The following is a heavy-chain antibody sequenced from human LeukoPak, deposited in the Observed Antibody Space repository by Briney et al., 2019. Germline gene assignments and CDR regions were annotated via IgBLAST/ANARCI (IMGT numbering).Heavy chain of an antibody. Sequence: GGSLRLSCAASGFTFSSYWMSWVRQAPGKGLEWVANIKQGGSEKYYVDSVKGRFTISRDNAKNTLYLQMNRLRAEDTAVYYCAKAVDTAMVIDYWGQGTLVTVSS. CDR3: AKAVDTAMVIDY. J-gene: IGHJ4*02. CDR1: GFTFSSYW. D-gene: IGHD5-18*01. V-gene: IGHV3-7*03. CDR2: IKQGGSEK.